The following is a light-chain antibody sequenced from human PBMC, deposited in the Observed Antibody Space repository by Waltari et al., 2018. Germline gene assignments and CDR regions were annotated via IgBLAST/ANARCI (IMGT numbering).Light chain of an antibody. CDR3: CSYAGSYTWV. Sequence: SALTQPRSVSGSPGQSVTLSCTGTSSDVGGYNSVSWYQQHPGKAPKLMIYDVSKRPSGVPDRFSGSKSGNTASLTISGLQAEDEADYYCCSYAGSYTWVFGGGTKLTVL. V-gene: IGLV2-11*01. J-gene: IGLJ3*02. CDR1: SSDVGGYNS. CDR2: DVS.